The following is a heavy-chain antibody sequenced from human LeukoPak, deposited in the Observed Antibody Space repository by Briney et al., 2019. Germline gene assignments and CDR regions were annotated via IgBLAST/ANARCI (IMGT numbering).Heavy chain of an antibody. J-gene: IGHJ4*02. CDR2: ITDNGLAR. CDR3: ARDGWGWAQYDY. V-gene: IGHV3-23*01. CDR1: GFTFRSYA. D-gene: IGHD5-24*01. Sequence: GGSLRLSCTGSGFTFRSYAMGWVRQAPGKGLEWVAGITDNGLARNYADSVQGRFTIHRDDSRSTVDLQMNSLRVEDTALYYCARDGWGWAQYDYWGQGTLSPSPQ.